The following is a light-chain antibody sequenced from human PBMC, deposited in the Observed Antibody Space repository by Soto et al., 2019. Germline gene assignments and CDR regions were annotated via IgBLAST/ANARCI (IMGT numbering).Light chain of an antibody. J-gene: IGKJ2*01. Sequence: DIQMTQSPSTLSASVGDRVTITCRASQSISSWLVWYQQKPGKAPKLLIYDASCFETGVPSRCSGSGSGTEFTLTISSLQPDDFATYYCQQYNSYPGYTFGQGTKLEIK. CDR3: QQYNSYPGYT. CDR1: QSISSW. V-gene: IGKV1-5*01. CDR2: DAS.